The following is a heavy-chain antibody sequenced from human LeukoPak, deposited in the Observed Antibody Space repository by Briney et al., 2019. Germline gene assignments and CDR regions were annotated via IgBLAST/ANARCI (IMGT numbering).Heavy chain of an antibody. D-gene: IGHD3-10*01. CDR1: GFTFSSYA. Sequence: GGCLRLSCAASGFTFSSYAMSWVRRAPGKGLEWVSAISSNGGGTFYADSVKGQFTISRDNSQNTLYLQMNSLRAEDTALYYCAKHYGSGTYYNYLDYWGQGTLVTVSS. J-gene: IGHJ4*02. CDR3: AKHYGSGTYYNYLDY. CDR2: ISSNGGGT. V-gene: IGHV3-23*01.